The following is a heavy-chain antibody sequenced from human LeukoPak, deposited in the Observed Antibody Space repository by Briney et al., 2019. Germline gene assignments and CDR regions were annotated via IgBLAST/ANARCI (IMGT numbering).Heavy chain of an antibody. V-gene: IGHV3-48*03. CDR3: ARGNWAEDGYFDY. Sequence: GGSLRLSCAASGFSISSYEMNWVRQAPGKGLEWVSYISSSGSTIYYADSVKGRFTISRDNAKNSLYLQMNSLRAEDTAVYYCARGNWAEDGYFDYWGQGTLVTVSS. CDR1: GFSISSYE. J-gene: IGHJ4*02. D-gene: IGHD7-27*01. CDR2: ISSSGSTI.